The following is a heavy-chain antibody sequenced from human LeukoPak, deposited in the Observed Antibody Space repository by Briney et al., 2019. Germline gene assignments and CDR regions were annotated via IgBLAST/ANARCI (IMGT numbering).Heavy chain of an antibody. CDR3: ARGDYYGSIFFYYLDV. Sequence: GGSLRLSCAASGFTFSSYGMTWVRQAPGQGLEWVANIKQDGSETSYVDSVKGRFTVSRDDAKNSLYLQMSSLGADDTAVYYCARGDYYGSIFFYYLDVWGKGTTVTV. J-gene: IGHJ6*03. CDR1: GFTFSSYG. D-gene: IGHD3-10*01. CDR2: IKQDGSET. V-gene: IGHV3-7*01.